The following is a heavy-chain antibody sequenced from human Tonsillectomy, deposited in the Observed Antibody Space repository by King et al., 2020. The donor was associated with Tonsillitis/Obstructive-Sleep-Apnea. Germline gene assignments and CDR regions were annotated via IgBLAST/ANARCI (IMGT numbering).Heavy chain of an antibody. D-gene: IGHD5-24*01. J-gene: IGHJ4*02. Sequence: QLVQSGAEVKKPGESLKISCKASGYTFSNYWIGWVRQTPGNGPEWMGLIYPGDSDTRYSPSFQGHVTFSADKSISTAYLQWSSLKASDTAMYFCARLTTTTSNDFDYWGQGTLVTVSA. CDR2: IYPGDSDT. CDR1: GYTFSNYW. CDR3: ARLTTTTSNDFDY. V-gene: IGHV5-51*01.